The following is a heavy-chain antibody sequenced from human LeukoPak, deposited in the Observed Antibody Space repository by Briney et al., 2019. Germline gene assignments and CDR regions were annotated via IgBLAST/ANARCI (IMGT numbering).Heavy chain of an antibody. CDR3: ARGGAGYCSSTSCHPYFDY. V-gene: IGHV1-69*05. CDR1: GGTFSSHA. CDR2: IIPIFGTA. D-gene: IGHD2-2*01. J-gene: IGHJ4*02. Sequence: ASVKVSCKASGGTFSSHAISWVRQAPGQGLEWMGGIIPIFGTANYAQKFQGRVTITTDESTSTAYMELSSLRSEDTAVYYCARGGAGYCSSTSCHPYFDYWGQGTLVTVSS.